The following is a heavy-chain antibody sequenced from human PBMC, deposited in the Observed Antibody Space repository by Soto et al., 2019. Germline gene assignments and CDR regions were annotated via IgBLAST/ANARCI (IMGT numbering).Heavy chain of an antibody. D-gene: IGHD3-10*01. V-gene: IGHV4-4*02. CDR1: GGSISSSNW. J-gene: IGHJ6*02. CDR3: AITIFGSGSYYLNYYYYGLDV. Sequence: TLSLTCAVSGGSISSSNWWSWVSQPPGKGLEWIGEIYHSGSTNYNPSLKSRVTISVDKSKNQFSLKLSSVTAADTAVYYCAITIFGSGSYYLNYYYYGLDVWGQGTTVTVSS. CDR2: IYHSGST.